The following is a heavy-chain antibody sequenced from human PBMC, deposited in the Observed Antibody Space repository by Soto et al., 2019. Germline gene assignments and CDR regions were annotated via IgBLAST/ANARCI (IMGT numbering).Heavy chain of an antibody. CDR2: IIPIYGTA. Sequence: QVQLVQSGAEVKKPGSSVKVSCKVSGGTFSKYTINWVRQAPGQGLEWMAGIIPIYGTANYAQKFQGRISVTVDESTTTADMELRGLRSDDTAVYYCARDRDSYNYGYCDLWGRGSLITVSS. J-gene: IGHJ2*01. CDR3: ARDRDSYNYGYCDL. V-gene: IGHV1-69*01. CDR1: GGTFSKYT. D-gene: IGHD1-26*01.